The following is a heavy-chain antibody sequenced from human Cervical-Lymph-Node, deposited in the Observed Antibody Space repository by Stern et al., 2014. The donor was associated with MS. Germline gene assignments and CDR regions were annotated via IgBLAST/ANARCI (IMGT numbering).Heavy chain of an antibody. CDR2: ISFDGAKT. Sequence: VQLVESGGGVVQPGRSLRLSCSASGFAFSTYGMHWVRQAPGKGLGWVALISFDGAKTYYADSVKGRFTISRDNPKNTLYLQMKSLRGEDTAVYYCARGSDWYPLDYWGQGTLVTVSS. D-gene: IGHD6-19*01. CDR1: GFAFSTYG. J-gene: IGHJ4*02. V-gene: IGHV3-30*03. CDR3: ARGSDWYPLDY.